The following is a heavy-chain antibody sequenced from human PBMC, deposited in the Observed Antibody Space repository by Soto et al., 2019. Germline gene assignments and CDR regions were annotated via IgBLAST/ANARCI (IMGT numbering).Heavy chain of an antibody. CDR1: GGTLSDHG. D-gene: IGHD3-10*01. CDR3: ARGVYGSGNYYTGPSAFDI. Sequence: QVQLEQSGAEVKKPGSSVKVSCKASGGTLSDHGVAWLRQAPGQGLEWMGGTILVFNTAKYEQKFQGRVTVTADKFTNIAYMDLSSLRSEDTAFYFCARGVYGSGNYYTGPSAFDIWGQGTMVIVSS. CDR2: TILVFNTA. V-gene: IGHV1-69*06. J-gene: IGHJ3*02.